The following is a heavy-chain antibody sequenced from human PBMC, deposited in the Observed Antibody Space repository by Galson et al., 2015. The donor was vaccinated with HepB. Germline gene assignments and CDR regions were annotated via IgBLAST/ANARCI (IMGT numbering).Heavy chain of an antibody. V-gene: IGHV3-30*04. CDR3: ASGYDYVWGSYRPLTPYFDY. CDR2: ISYDGSNK. CDR1: GFTFSSYA. D-gene: IGHD3-16*02. Sequence: SLRLSCAASGFTFSSYAMHWVRQAPGKGLEWVAVISYDGSNKYYADSVKGRFTISRDNSKNTLYLQMNSLRAEDTAVYYCASGYDYVWGSYRPLTPYFDYWGQGTLVTVSS. J-gene: IGHJ4*02.